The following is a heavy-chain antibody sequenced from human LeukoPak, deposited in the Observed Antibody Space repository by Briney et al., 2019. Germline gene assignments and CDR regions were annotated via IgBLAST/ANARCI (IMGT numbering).Heavy chain of an antibody. CDR3: AREPYDFWSGPNWFDP. V-gene: IGHV4-30-4*08. CDR2: IYYSGST. J-gene: IGHJ5*02. Sequence: SETLSLTCTVSGGSISSGDYYWSWIRQPPGKGLEWIGYIYYSGSTYYNPSLKSRVTISVDTSKNRFSLKLSSVTAADTAVYYCAREPYDFWSGPNWFDPWGQGTLVTVSS. D-gene: IGHD3-3*01. CDR1: GGSISSGDYY.